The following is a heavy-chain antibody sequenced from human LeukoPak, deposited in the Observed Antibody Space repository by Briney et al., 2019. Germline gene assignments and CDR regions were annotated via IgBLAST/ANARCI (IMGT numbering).Heavy chain of an antibody. V-gene: IGHV3-11*01. CDR1: GFTFSDYY. Sequence: PGGSLRLSCAASGFTFSDYYMSWIHQAPGKGLEWVSYISSSGSTIYYADSVKGRFTISRDNAKNSLYLQMNSLRAEDTAVYYCASPPHYGGNDYFDYWGQGTLVTVSS. CDR2: ISSSGSTI. CDR3: ASPPHYGGNDYFDY. D-gene: IGHD4-23*01. J-gene: IGHJ4*02.